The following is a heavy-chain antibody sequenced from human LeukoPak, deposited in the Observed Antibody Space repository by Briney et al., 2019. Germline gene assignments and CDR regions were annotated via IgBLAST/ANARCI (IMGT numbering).Heavy chain of an antibody. CDR3: AREIVAAGSLDY. CDR1: GYTFTSYS. CDR2: INPSGGST. D-gene: IGHD6-13*01. Sequence: GSVKVSCTASGYTFTSYSMHWVRHAPGQGLEWMGKINPSGGSTSYAQKVQGRVTMTRDTSTSTVYMELSSLRSEDTAVYYCAREIVAAGSLDYWGQGTLVTVSS. J-gene: IGHJ4*02. V-gene: IGHV1-46*01.